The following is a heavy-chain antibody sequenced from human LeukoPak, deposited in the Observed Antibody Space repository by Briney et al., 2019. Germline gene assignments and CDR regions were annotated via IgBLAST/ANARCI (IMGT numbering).Heavy chain of an antibody. CDR1: GFTFSSYS. CDR3: AGVMEYSSSPWIDY. V-gene: IGHV3-21*01. CDR2: ISSSSSYI. J-gene: IGHJ4*02. D-gene: IGHD6-6*01. Sequence: PGGSLRLSCAASGFTFSSYSMNWVRQAPGKGLEWVSSISSSSSYIYYADSVKGRFTISRDNAKNSLYLQMNSLRAEDTAVYYCAGVMEYSSSPWIDYWGQGTLVTVSS.